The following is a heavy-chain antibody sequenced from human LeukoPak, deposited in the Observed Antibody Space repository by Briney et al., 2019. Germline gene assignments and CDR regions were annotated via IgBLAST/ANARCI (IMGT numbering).Heavy chain of an antibody. J-gene: IGHJ4*02. CDR3: ARVRGGTYNHYFDY. CDR1: GFTFRNSW. Sequence: GSLRLSCKASGFTFRNSWMNWVRQPPGKGLEWIGNVDYSGSTEYNPSLKSRATISVDTSKKQFSLRLSSVTAADTALYYCARVRGGTYNHYFDYWGQGTLVTVSS. D-gene: IGHD5-24*01. CDR2: VDYSGST. V-gene: IGHV4-59*12.